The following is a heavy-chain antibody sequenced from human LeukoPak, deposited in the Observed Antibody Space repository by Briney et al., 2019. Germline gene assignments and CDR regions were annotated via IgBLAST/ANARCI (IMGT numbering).Heavy chain of an antibody. CDR2: IYYSGST. V-gene: IGHV4-31*03. D-gene: IGHD1-26*01. J-gene: IGHJ4*02. CDR3: AALVGGTTMDY. CDR1: GGSISSGGYY. Sequence: SETLSLTCTVSGGSISSGGYYWSWIRQHPGKGLEWIGYIYYSGSTYYNPSLKSRVTMSLDTSKNQFSLNLTSVTAADTAVYFCAALVGGTTMDYWGQGILVAVSS.